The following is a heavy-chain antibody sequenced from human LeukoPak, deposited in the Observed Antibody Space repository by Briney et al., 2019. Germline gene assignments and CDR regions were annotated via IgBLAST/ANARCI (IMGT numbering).Heavy chain of an antibody. CDR3: ARLVVTVNRPPSHYFDY. V-gene: IGHV1-18*01. J-gene: IGHJ4*02. CDR1: GYTFTSYG. Sequence: ASVKVSCKASGYTFTSYGISWVRQAPGQGLEWMGWISAYNGNTNYAQKLQGRVTMTTDTSTSTAYMELRSLRSDDTAVYYCARLVVTVNRPPSHYFDYWGQGTLVTVSS. D-gene: IGHD2-21*02. CDR2: ISAYNGNT.